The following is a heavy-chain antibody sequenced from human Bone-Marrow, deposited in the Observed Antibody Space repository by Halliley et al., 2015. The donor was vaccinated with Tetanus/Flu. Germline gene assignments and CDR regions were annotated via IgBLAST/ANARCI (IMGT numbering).Heavy chain of an antibody. CDR2: ISYHGTDK. V-gene: IGHV3-30*18. D-gene: IGHD2-2*01. Sequence: QLVQSGGGVVQPGRSLILSCAASGVTFSNYGMHWVRQPPGKGLEWVAVISYHGTDKYYADSVKGRFTISRDISENTLYLQMNNLRPEDTAVYYCAKERTQKGAYCTSISCSEHGLDVWGQGTTVTVSS. CDR3: AKERTQKGAYCTSISCSEHGLDV. J-gene: IGHJ6*02. CDR1: GVTFSNYG.